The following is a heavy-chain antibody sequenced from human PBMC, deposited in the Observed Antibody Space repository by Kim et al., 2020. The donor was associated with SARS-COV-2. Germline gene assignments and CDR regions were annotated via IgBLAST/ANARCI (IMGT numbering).Heavy chain of an antibody. CDR3: SRTHYGFSV. CDR2: INQGGTEK. V-gene: IGHV3-7*01. Sequence: GGSLRLSCAASGFTFSTYWMTWVRQAPGKGLEWVANINQGGTEKYYVDSVKGRFTISRDNAKNSLFLDVNSLRVEDTAFSYCSRTHYGFSVWGLRTLVTV. J-gene: IGHJ4*02. D-gene: IGHD3-3*01. CDR1: GFTFSTYW.